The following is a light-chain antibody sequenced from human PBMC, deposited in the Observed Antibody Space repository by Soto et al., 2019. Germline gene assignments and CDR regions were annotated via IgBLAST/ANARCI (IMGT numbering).Light chain of an antibody. CDR2: SDN. CDR3: AAWDDSLNGWV. CDR1: SSNIGTNN. Sequence: QSVVTQPPSASGTPGERVTIFCAGSSSNIGTNNVAWYQQVPGTAPNLLMFSDNQRPSGVPERFSASKSGTSASLAISGLQSEDEADYYCAAWDDSLNGWVFGGGTKLTVL. J-gene: IGLJ3*02. V-gene: IGLV1-44*01.